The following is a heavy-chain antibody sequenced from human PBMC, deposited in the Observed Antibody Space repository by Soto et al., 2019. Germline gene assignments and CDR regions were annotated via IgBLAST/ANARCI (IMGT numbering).Heavy chain of an antibody. V-gene: IGHV4-4*07. CDR3: ARWVVAAQRADWFDP. Sequence: SETLSLTCAVSVGSISSYYWSWIRQPAGKGLEWIGRIYTSGSTNYNPSLKSRVTMSVDTSENQFSLKLSSVTAADTAVYYCARWVVAAQRADWFDPWGQGTLVTVSS. D-gene: IGHD2-15*01. J-gene: IGHJ5*02. CDR1: VGSISSYY. CDR2: IYTSGST.